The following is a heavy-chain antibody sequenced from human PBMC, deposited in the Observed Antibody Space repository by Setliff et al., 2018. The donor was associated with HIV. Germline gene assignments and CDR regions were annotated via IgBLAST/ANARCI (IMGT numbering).Heavy chain of an antibody. Sequence: VASVKVSCKASGFTFTSSAMQWVRQARGQRLEWIGWIVVGSGNTNYAQKFQERVTITRDMSTSTAYMELSSLRSEDTAVYYCAADCSGGSCPEYFQHWGQGTLVPVSS. V-gene: IGHV1-58*02. CDR2: IVVGSGNT. CDR3: AADCSGGSCPEYFQH. D-gene: IGHD2-15*01. J-gene: IGHJ1*01. CDR1: GFTFTSSA.